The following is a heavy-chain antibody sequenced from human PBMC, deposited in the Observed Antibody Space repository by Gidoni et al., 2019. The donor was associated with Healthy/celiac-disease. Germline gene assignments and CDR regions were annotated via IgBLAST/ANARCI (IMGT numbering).Heavy chain of an antibody. CDR2: LYYGGST. CDR1: GGSVSSGSYY. CDR3: ARESSCASVSY. J-gene: IGHJ4*02. D-gene: IGHD6-6*01. Sequence: QVQLQESGPGLVTPSETLSITCTVSGGSVSSGSYYWSWIRQPPGTVLELICYLYYGGSTHYNPSLKSRFTISVDTSKNPFSLKLSSVTAADTAVYYCARESSCASVSYWGQGTLVTVSS. V-gene: IGHV4-61*01.